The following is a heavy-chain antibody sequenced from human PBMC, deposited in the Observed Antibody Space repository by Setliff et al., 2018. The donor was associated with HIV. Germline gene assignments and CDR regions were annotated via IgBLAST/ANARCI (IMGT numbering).Heavy chain of an antibody. CDR2: FRHSGNT. CDR1: GGSTTSGGYF. Sequence: SETLSLTCSVSGGSTTSGGYFWSWIRQSPGKGLEWIGEFRHSGNTNINPSLKSRVTISGDTTKNQISLKLTSVTAADTAVYYCARGGRSTVTQWAWFDPWGQGTLVTVSS. CDR3: ARGGRSTVTQWAWFDP. J-gene: IGHJ5*02. D-gene: IGHD4-17*01. V-gene: IGHV4-34*01.